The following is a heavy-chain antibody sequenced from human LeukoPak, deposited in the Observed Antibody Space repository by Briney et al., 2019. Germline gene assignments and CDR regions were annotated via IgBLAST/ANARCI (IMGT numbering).Heavy chain of an antibody. J-gene: IGHJ4*02. V-gene: IGHV3-21*01. CDR3: ARERYSRSSPYDF. Sequence: GGSLRLSCAAFGFTFSSYSMNWVRHAPGKGLEWVAAISNSGMYSYHADSVKGRFTISRDNAKNSLYLQMNSLRDEDTAVYYCARERYSRSSPYDFWGQGSLVTVSS. CDR1: GFTFSSYS. D-gene: IGHD6-6*01. CDR2: ISNSGMYS.